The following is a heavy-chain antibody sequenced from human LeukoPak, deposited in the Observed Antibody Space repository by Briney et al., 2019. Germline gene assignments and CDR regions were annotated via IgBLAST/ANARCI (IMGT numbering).Heavy chain of an antibody. CDR1: GYTFTSYG. D-gene: IGHD2-2*01. CDR3: ARVPRYCSSTSCPPDYYYFDY. CDR2: ISAYNGNT. V-gene: IGHV1-18*01. J-gene: IGHJ4*02. Sequence: ASVKVSCKASGYTFTSYGISWVRQAPGQGLEWMGWISAYNGNTNYAQKLQGRVTMTTDTSTSTAYMELRSLRSDDTAVYYCARVPRYCSSTSCPPDYYYFDYWGQGTLATVSS.